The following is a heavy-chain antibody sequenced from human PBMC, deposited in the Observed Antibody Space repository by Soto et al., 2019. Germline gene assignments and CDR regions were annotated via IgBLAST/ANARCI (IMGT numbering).Heavy chain of an antibody. Sequence: QVQLVQSGAEVKKPGSSVKVSCKASGGTFSSYAISWVRQAPGQGLEWMGGIIPIFGTANYAQKFQGRVTITADESTSTAYMELSSLRFEDTAVYYCARDWGDIVVVPAATRGGMDVWGQGTTVTVSS. J-gene: IGHJ6*02. D-gene: IGHD2-2*01. V-gene: IGHV1-69*01. CDR2: IIPIFGTA. CDR1: GGTFSSYA. CDR3: ARDWGDIVVVPAATRGGMDV.